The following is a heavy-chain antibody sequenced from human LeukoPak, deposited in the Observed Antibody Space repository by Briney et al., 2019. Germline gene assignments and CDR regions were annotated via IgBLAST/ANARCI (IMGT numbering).Heavy chain of an antibody. Sequence: GGSLRLSCAASGFTFNTYAMHWVRQAPGKGQEYVSAITADGGTTYYANSVKGRFTISRDNSKNTLYLQMGSLRPEDMAVYYCARDNYGSGDYWGQGTLVTVSS. CDR2: ITADGGTT. CDR3: ARDNYGSGDY. CDR1: GFTFNTYA. D-gene: IGHD3-10*01. J-gene: IGHJ4*02. V-gene: IGHV3-64*01.